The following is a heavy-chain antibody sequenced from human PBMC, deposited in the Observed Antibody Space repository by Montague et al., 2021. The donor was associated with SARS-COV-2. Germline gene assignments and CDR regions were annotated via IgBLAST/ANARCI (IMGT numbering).Heavy chain of an antibody. Sequence: SETLSLTCTVSGGSITNNIDYWAWLRQPPGKGLDWIGSIYYTGNTYYNPSLKSRVTISVLTSKNPFTLKLSSVTAAETAVYYCARLKRYFDSSGSPSAFDFWGQGTKVTVSS. CDR3: ARLKRYFDSSGSPSAFDF. V-gene: IGHV4-39*02. D-gene: IGHD3-22*01. J-gene: IGHJ3*01. CDR2: IYYTGNT. CDR1: GGSITNNIDY.